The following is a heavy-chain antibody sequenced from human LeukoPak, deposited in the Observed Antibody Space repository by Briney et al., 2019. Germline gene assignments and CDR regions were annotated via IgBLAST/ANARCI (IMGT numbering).Heavy chain of an antibody. CDR1: GYTFTNYG. CDR2: ISAYNGNT. D-gene: IGHD5-24*01. Sequence: ASVKVSCKTSGYTFTNYGINWVRQAPGQGLEWMGWISAYNGNTNYAQRFQGRVTLTTDTSTSTAYMDLRSLRSDDTAVYYCARDPRTEDGYNLRGFDYWGQGTLVTVSS. J-gene: IGHJ4*02. CDR3: ARDPRTEDGYNLRGFDY. V-gene: IGHV1-18*01.